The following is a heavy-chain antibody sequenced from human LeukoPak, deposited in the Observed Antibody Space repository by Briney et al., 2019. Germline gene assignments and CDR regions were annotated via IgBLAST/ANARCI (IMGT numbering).Heavy chain of an antibody. CDR2: ISTTSGTI. Sequence: LPGGSLRLSCAAYGITLSGYDMKWVRQAPGRWIEWVLHISTTSGTIYYADSVKGRFTICRDNAKNSLYLQMSSLRVVDPAVYYCARAFDITGEGKIVTGSS. CDR1: GITLSGYD. CDR3: ARAFDI. V-gene: IGHV3-48*01. J-gene: IGHJ3*02.